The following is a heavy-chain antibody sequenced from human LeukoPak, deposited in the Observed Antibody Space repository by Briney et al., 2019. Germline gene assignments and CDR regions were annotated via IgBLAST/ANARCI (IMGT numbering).Heavy chain of an antibody. J-gene: IGHJ4*02. V-gene: IGHV1-18*01. CDR3: ARDLAAVGNPLDY. CDR2: ISGQNGNT. CDR1: DYTFTSYG. D-gene: IGHD6-13*01. Sequence: ASVRVSCKASDYTFTSYGISWVRQAPGRGLEWMGWISGQNGNTNYLQKYRGRVTMPIATPTNTAYMELRSLRSDDTAVYYCARDLAAVGNPLDYWGQGTLVIVSS.